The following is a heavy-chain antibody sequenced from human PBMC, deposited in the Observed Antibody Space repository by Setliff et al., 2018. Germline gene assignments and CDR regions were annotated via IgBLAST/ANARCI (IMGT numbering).Heavy chain of an antibody. Sequence: GASVKVSCKTSGYPFVGYYIYWMRQAPGQGPEWMGWIDPKSGRTKYAVKFQGRVTMTRDTSINTIYMEVSSLTSDDTAMYYCAKQGDLAFDYWGQGTQVTVA. CDR1: GYPFVGYY. V-gene: IGHV1-2*02. D-gene: IGHD3-16*01. CDR3: AKQGDLAFDY. CDR2: IDPKSGRT. J-gene: IGHJ4*02.